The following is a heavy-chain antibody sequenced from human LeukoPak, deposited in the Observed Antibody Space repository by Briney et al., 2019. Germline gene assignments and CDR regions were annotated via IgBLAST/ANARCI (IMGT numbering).Heavy chain of an antibody. CDR2: ISSSSSYI. Sequence: PGRSLRLSCAASGFTFSSYSMNWVRQAPGKGLEWVSSISSSSSYIYYADSVKGRFTISRDNAKNTLYLQMNSLRAEDTAVYYCASQPVAAAGIFDYWGQGTLVTVSS. V-gene: IGHV3-21*01. J-gene: IGHJ4*02. CDR1: GFTFSSYS. CDR3: ASQPVAAAGIFDY. D-gene: IGHD6-13*01.